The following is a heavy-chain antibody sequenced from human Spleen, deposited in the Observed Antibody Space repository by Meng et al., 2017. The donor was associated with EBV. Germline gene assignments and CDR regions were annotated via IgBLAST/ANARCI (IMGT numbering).Heavy chain of an antibody. CDR1: GFTFITYT. CDR2: ISSSSTYI. D-gene: IGHD6-13*01. J-gene: IGHJ4*02. CDR3: ARVTIAAAGPFDY. Sequence: EGQRVESGGGLVKPGGSLRLSCAASGFTFITYTMNWVRQAPGKGLEWVSSISSSSTYIYYADSVKGRFTISRDNAKNSLYLQMNSLRAEDTAVYYCARVTIAAAGPFDYWGQGTLVTVSS. V-gene: IGHV3-21*02.